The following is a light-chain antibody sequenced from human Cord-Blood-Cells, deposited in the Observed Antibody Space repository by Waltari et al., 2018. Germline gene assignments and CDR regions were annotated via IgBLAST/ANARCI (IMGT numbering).Light chain of an antibody. CDR2: DVS. J-gene: IGLJ3*02. CDR3: SSYTSSSTWV. V-gene: IGLV2-14*01. Sequence: QSALTQPASVSGSPGQSITISCTGTSRAVGGYNYVSWYQQHPAKAPKLMLYDVSKRPSGVSNRFSGSKSGNTASLTISGLQAEDEADYYCSSYTSSSTWVFGGGTKLTVL. CDR1: SRAVGGYNY.